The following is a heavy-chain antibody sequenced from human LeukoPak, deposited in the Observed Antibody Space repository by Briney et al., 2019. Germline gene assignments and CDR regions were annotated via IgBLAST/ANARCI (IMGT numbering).Heavy chain of an antibody. CDR2: IIPIFGTA. V-gene: IGHV1-69*05. CDR1: GGTFSRYA. D-gene: IGHD6-13*01. J-gene: IGHJ4*02. CDR3: ASPGQQLVHYYFDY. Sequence: ASVKVSCKASGGTFSRYAISWVRQAPGQGLEWMGGIIPIFGTANYAQKFQGRVTITTDESTSTAYMELSSLRSEDTAVYYCASPGQQLVHYYFDYWGQGTLVTVSS.